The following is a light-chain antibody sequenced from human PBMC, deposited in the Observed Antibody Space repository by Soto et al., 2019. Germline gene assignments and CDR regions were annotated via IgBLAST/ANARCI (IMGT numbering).Light chain of an antibody. V-gene: IGLV2-23*02. CDR2: EVN. Sequence: QSALTQPASVSGSPGQSITISYTGTSSDVGKYNLVSWYQQHPGKAPKIIIFEVNERPSGVSNRFSGSKSGNTASLTISGLQADDEADYYCCSYGISSPWVFGGGTKVTVL. CDR1: SSDVGKYNL. J-gene: IGLJ3*02. CDR3: CSYGISSPWV.